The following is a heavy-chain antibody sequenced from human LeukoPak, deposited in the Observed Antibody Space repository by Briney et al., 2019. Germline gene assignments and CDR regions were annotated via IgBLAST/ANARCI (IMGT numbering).Heavy chain of an antibody. D-gene: IGHD3-9*01. CDR1: GSTFSTFG. Sequence: PGRSLRLSCAASGSTFSTFGMHCVRQAPDKGLEWVAVIWYVGSKKYHADSVKGRFTIPRDDAKNSLYLQMNSLGDEDTAVYYCATDFDWSFNIWGQGTMVTVSS. CDR3: ATDFDWSFNI. CDR2: IWYVGSKK. V-gene: IGHV3-33*01. J-gene: IGHJ3*02.